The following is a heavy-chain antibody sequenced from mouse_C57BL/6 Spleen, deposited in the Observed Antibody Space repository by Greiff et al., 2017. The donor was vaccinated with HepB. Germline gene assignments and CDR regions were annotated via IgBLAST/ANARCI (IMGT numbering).Heavy chain of an antibody. CDR1: GYTFTSYW. D-gene: IGHD2-1*01. CDR2: IYPSDSET. CDR3: ARAGNYGLGPFDY. V-gene: IGHV1-61*01. J-gene: IGHJ2*01. Sequence: QVQLQQPGAELVRPGSSVKLSCKASGYTFTSYWMDWVKQRPGQGLEWIGNIYPSDSETHYNQKFKDKATLTVDKSSSTAYMQLSSLTSEDSAVYYCARAGNYGLGPFDYWGQGTTLTVSS.